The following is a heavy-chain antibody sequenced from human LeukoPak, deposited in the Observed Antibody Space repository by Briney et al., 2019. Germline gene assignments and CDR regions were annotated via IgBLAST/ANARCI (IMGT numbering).Heavy chain of an antibody. CDR3: ATFTGGTSKDHDY. V-gene: IGHV4-34*01. J-gene: IGHJ4*02. CDR1: GGSISSYY. CDR2: INHSGST. Sequence: SETLSLTCTVSGGSISSYYWSWIRQPPGKGLEWIGEINHSGSTNYNPSLKSRVTISVDTSKNQFSLKLSSVTAADTAVYYCATFTGGTSKDHDYWGQGTLVTVSS. D-gene: IGHD1-1*01.